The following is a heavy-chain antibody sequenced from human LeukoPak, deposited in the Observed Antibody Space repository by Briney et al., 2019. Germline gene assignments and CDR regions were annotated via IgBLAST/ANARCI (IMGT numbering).Heavy chain of an antibody. CDR2: ISASGQTI. CDR3: ARDRDVDYGNDGFDI. CDR1: GFSFSTYE. Sequence: GGSLRLSCAASGFSFSTYEFHWARHAPGKGLEWVSYISASGQTIYYADSVRGRFTISRDNAKNSLYLQMNSLGAEDTAVYHCARDRDVDYGNDGFDIWGQGTVVTVSS. D-gene: IGHD4/OR15-4a*01. J-gene: IGHJ3*02. V-gene: IGHV3-48*03.